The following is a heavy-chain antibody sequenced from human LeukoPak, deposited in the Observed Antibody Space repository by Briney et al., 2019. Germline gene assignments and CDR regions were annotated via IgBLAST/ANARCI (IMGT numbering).Heavy chain of an antibody. J-gene: IGHJ4*02. CDR3: ARDTGYSYSSGYYFDY. CDR1: GFTFSSYW. Sequence: GGSLRLSCAASGFTFSSYWMHWVRQAPGKGLEWVSYISSSSIIYYADSVKGRFTISRDDAKNSLYLQMNSLRAEDTAVYYCARDTGYSYSSGYYFDYWGQGTLVTVSS. CDR2: ISSSSII. V-gene: IGHV3-48*01. D-gene: IGHD5-18*01.